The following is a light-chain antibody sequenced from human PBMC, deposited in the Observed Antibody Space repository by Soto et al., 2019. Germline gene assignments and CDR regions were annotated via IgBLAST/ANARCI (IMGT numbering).Light chain of an antibody. Sequence: DIQLTQSPSFLSAAVGDRVTIICRASQDISNYLAWYQQKPGKAPKLLIFGAFTLQSGVPSRFSGSGSGTEFTLTISSLQPEDFAIYYCQQTDRIPLTFGGGTKVEIK. V-gene: IGKV1-9*01. CDR2: GAF. CDR1: QDISNY. J-gene: IGKJ4*01. CDR3: QQTDRIPLT.